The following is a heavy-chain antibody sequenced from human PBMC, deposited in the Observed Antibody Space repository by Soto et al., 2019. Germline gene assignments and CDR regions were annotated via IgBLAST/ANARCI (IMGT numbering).Heavy chain of an antibody. CDR1: GDSITSNSYY. V-gene: IGHV4-39*01. CDR3: ARRAPNYYFDS. Sequence: SETLSLTCTVSGDSITSNSYYWGWVRLSPGKGLEWLGSIYYYGDTHYNPSLQSRVTISVDTSKNQFSLTLTSVTAADTAVYFCARRAPNYYFDSWGRGILVTVSS. J-gene: IGHJ4*02. CDR2: IYYYGDT.